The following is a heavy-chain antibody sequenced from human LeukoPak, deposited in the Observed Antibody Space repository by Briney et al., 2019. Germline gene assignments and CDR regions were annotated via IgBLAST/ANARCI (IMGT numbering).Heavy chain of an antibody. J-gene: IGHJ6*03. CDR3: AKAASKRTDYGDYAFYYYMDV. CDR1: GFTFSSYG. D-gene: IGHD4-17*01. Sequence: GGSLRLSCVASGFTFSSYGMHWVRQAPGKGLEWVAVISYDGSNKYYADSVKGRFTISRDNSKNTLYLQMNSLRAEDTAVYYCAKAASKRTDYGDYAFYYYMDVWGKGTTVTISS. V-gene: IGHV3-30*18. CDR2: ISYDGSNK.